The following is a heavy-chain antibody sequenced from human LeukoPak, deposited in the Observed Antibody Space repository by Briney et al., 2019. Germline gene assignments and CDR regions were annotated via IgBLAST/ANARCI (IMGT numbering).Heavy chain of an antibody. Sequence: GGSLRLSCAASGFTFSSYWMSWVRQAPGKGLEGVANIKQDGSEKYYVDSVKGRFTISRDNAKNSLYLQMNSLRAEDTAVYFCARSGYYDFWSGRNFDYWGQGTLVTVSS. CDR2: IKQDGSEK. V-gene: IGHV3-7*01. J-gene: IGHJ4*02. CDR3: ARSGYYDFWSGRNFDY. D-gene: IGHD3-3*01. CDR1: GFTFSSYW.